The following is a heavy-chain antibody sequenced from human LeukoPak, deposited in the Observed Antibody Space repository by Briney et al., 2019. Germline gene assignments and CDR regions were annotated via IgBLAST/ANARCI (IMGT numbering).Heavy chain of an antibody. Sequence: GRSLRLSCAASGFTFSSYGMHWVRQAPGKGLEWVAVISYDGSNKYYADSVKGRFTISRDNSKNTLYLQMNSLRAEDTAVYYCAELWQFDCWGQGTLVTVSS. J-gene: IGHJ4*02. D-gene: IGHD3-10*01. CDR3: AELWQFDC. CDR2: ISYDGSNK. V-gene: IGHV3-30*18. CDR1: GFTFSSYG.